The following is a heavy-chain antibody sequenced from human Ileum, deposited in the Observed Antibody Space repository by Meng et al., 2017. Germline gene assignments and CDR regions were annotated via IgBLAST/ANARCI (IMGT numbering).Heavy chain of an antibody. V-gene: IGHV1-69*01. D-gene: IGHD2-21*02. J-gene: IGHJ4*02. CDR3: ARGAVVATTYYFDS. CDR1: GGTFKTYA. CDR2: IIPIFDTP. Sequence: QGQLWQSGVEVTKPGSSVRVSCKVSGGTFKTYASSWVRQDPGQGLEWLRGIIPIFDTPNYAQKFQDRVTITADASTSTTYMELNGLMSEDTALYYCARGAVVATTYYFDSWGQGTLVTVSS.